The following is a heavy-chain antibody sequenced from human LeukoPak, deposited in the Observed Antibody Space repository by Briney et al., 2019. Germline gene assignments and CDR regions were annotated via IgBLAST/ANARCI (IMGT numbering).Heavy chain of an antibody. V-gene: IGHV3-21*01. J-gene: IGHJ3*02. CDR2: ISSSSSYI. Sequence: GGSLRLSCAASGFTFSSYAMSWVRQAPGKGLEWVSSISSSSSYIYYADSVKGRFTISRDNAKNSLYLQMNSLRAEDTAVYYCARDSPRSAFDIWGQGTMVTVSS. CDR1: GFTFSSYA. CDR3: ARDSPRSAFDI.